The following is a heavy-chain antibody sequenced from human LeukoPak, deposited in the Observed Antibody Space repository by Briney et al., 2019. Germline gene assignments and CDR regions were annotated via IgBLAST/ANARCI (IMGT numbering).Heavy chain of an antibody. V-gene: IGHV1-2*02. D-gene: IGHD2-2*01. CDR3: ATGERLVPAAMWFDY. J-gene: IGHJ4*02. CDR2: INPKSGGR. Sequence: AASVKVSCKASGYTFTDYYMHWVRQAPGQGLEWMGWINPKSGGRSYAQRFQGRVTMTRDTSISTAYMELSRLRSDDTAVYYCATGERLVPAAMWFDYRGQGTLVTVSS. CDR1: GYTFTDYY.